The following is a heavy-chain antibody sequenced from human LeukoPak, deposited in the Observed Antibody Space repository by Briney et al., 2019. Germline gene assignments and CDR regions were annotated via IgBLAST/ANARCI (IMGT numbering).Heavy chain of an antibody. D-gene: IGHD3-22*01. CDR2: IGSGGGYTT. Sequence: PGGSLRLSCAASGFTFSSYSMNWIRQAPGKGLEWVSYIGSGGGYTTYYPDSAKGRFTISRDNAKSSLFLQMNSLRAEDTAVYYCARVYYGHDALDIWGQGTMVTVSP. V-gene: IGHV3-48*04. J-gene: IGHJ3*02. CDR1: GFTFSSYS. CDR3: ARVYYGHDALDI.